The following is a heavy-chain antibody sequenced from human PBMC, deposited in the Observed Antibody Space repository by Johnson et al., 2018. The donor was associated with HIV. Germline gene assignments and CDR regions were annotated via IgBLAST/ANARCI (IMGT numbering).Heavy chain of an antibody. CDR1: GFTFSSYD. Sequence: VQLVESGGGLVQPGGSLRLSCAASGFTFSSYDMHWVRQATGKGLEWVSAIGTAGDTYYPGSVKGRFTISRENAKNSLYLQMNSLRAGDTAVYYCARTLSGSYRGCAFDIWGQGTMVTVSS. V-gene: IGHV3-13*01. D-gene: IGHD1-26*01. CDR3: ARTLSGSYRGCAFDI. CDR2: IGTAGDT. J-gene: IGHJ3*02.